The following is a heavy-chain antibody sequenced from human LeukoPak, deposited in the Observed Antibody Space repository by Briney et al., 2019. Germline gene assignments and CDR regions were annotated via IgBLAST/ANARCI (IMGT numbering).Heavy chain of an antibody. J-gene: IGHJ3*02. Sequence: SETLSLTCAVYGGSFSGYYWSWIRQPPGKGLEWIGEINHSGSTNYNPSLKSRVTISVDTSKNQFSLKLSSVTAADTAVYYCAKTYGGSGYYQPHDAFDIWGQGTMVTVSS. CDR3: AKTYGGSGYYQPHDAFDI. V-gene: IGHV4-34*01. CDR1: GGSFSGYY. CDR2: INHSGST. D-gene: IGHD3-22*01.